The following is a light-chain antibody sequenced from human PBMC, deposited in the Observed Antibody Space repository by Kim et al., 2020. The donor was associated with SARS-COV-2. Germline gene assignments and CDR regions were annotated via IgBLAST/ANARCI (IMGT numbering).Light chain of an antibody. CDR2: INSDGSH. V-gene: IGLV4-69*01. CDR3: QTWGSGIRV. J-gene: IGLJ3*02. CDR1: SGYSDNP. Sequence: ASVKLTGTLRSGYSDNPIAWHQQQPAKGPRFLMKINSDGSHSRGDGIPERFSGSSSGAERYLTISSLQSEDEADYYCQTWGSGIRVFGGGTQLTVL.